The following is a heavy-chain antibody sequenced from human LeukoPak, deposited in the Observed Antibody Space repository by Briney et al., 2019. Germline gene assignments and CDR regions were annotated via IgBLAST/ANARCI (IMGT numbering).Heavy chain of an antibody. V-gene: IGHV3-21*01. J-gene: IGHJ4*02. Sequence: GGSLRLSCVVSGFTVSSYSMNWVRQAPGKGLEWVSSISSSSSYIYYADSVKGRFTISRDNAKNSLYLQMNSLRAEDTAVYYCARDRSVAGATDYWGQGTLVTVSS. CDR2: ISSSSSYI. D-gene: IGHD1-26*01. CDR3: ARDRSVAGATDY. CDR1: GFTVSSYS.